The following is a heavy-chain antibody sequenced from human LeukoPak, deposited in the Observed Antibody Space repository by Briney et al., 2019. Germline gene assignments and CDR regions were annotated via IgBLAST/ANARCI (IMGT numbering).Heavy chain of an antibody. D-gene: IGHD5-12*01. CDR1: GYTFTSYY. CDR3: ARDARGGYAWVDYYYMDV. V-gene: IGHV1-46*01. Sequence: ASVKVSCKASGYTFTSYYMHWVRQAPGQGLEWMGIINPSGGSTSYAQKFQGGVTMTRDMSTSTVYMELSSLRSEDTAVYYCARDARGGYAWVDYYYMDVWGKGTTVTVSS. CDR2: INPSGGST. J-gene: IGHJ6*03.